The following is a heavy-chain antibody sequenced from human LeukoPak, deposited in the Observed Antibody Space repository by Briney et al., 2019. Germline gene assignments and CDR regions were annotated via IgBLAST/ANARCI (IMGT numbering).Heavy chain of an antibody. D-gene: IGHD3-9*01. J-gene: IGHJ6*03. V-gene: IGHV1-2*02. CDR1: GYTFTGYY. CDR2: INPNSGGT. Sequence: ASVKVSCKASGYTFTGYYMHWVRQAPGQGLEWMGWINPNSGGTNYAQKLQGRVTMTTDTSTSTAYMELRSLRSDDTAVYYCAREGPILRYFDWLFQGDYYYYMDVWGKGTTVTISS. CDR3: AREGPILRYFDWLFQGDYYYYMDV.